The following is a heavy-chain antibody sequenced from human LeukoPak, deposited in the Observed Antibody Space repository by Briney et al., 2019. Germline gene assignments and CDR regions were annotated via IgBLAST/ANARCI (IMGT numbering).Heavy chain of an antibody. CDR3: ARDPAIYYESDYYFDN. Sequence: GASVKVSCKASGGTFSSYAISWVRQAPGQGLEWMGWINPSTGGTNYAQKFQGRVTMTRDTSITTAYMELTSLRSDDTAVYYCARDPAIYYESDYYFDNWGQGTLVTVSS. CDR1: GGTFSSYA. J-gene: IGHJ4*02. CDR2: INPSTGGT. D-gene: IGHD3-22*01. V-gene: IGHV1-2*02.